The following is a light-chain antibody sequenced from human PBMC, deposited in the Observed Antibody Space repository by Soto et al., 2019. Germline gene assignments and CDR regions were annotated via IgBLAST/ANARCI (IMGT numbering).Light chain of an antibody. CDR1: QSVSSSY. Sequence: PGERVTLSCRASQSVSSSYLTWYQQKPGQAPRLLIYGASTRATGSPARFSGCGSGTDFTLTISSLQPEDFAVYYCQQDYNLPWTFGQGTKVQIK. V-gene: IGKV3D-7*01. CDR3: QQDYNLPWT. CDR2: GAS. J-gene: IGKJ1*01.